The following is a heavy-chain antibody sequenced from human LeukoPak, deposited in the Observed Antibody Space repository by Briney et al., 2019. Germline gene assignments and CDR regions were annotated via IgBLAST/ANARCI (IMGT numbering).Heavy chain of an antibody. J-gene: IGHJ4*02. D-gene: IGHD3-9*01. CDR1: GFTFSSYG. CDR2: ISYDGSNK. V-gene: IGHV3-30*18. CDR3: AKGSSHYYILSGYDY. Sequence: GGSLRLSCAASGFTFSSYGMHWVRQAPGKGLEWVAVISYDGSNKYYADSVKGRFTISRDNSKNTLYLQMNSLRAEDTAVYYCAKGSSHYYILSGYDYWGQGTLVTVSS.